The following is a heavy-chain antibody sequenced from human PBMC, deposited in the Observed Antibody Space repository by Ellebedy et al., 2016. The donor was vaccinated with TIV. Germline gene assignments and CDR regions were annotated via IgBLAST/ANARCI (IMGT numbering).Heavy chain of an antibody. CDR2: ISYDGNNK. D-gene: IGHD2-2*01. V-gene: IGHV3-30-3*01. CDR1: GFTFGYYA. Sequence: GESLKISCAASGFTFGYYAMHWVRQAPGRGLEWVAVISYDGNNKYYSDSVKGRFTVSRANSKNTLFQQMNSLRDEDTAVYYCARGPDGRYCTSPSCSPAVHYYHGMDVWGQGTTVIVS. J-gene: IGHJ6*02. CDR3: ARGPDGRYCTSPSCSPAVHYYHGMDV.